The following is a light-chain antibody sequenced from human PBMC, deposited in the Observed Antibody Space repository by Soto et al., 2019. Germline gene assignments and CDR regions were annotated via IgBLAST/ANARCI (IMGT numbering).Light chain of an antibody. CDR1: SGHSSYA. Sequence: QSVLTQSPSASASLGASVKLTCTLSSGHSSYAIAWHQQQPEKGPRYLMKVNSDGSHNKGDGIADRFSGSSSGAERSLTISSHQSEDEADYNCQTWGTGIQVFGGGSKLTVL. CDR2: VNSDGSH. J-gene: IGLJ2*01. V-gene: IGLV4-69*01. CDR3: QTWGTGIQV.